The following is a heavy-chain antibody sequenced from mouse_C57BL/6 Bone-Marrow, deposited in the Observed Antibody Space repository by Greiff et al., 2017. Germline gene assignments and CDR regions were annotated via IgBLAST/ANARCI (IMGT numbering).Heavy chain of an antibody. D-gene: IGHD2-12*01. CDR1: GFTFSSYA. CDR3: ARNRRLRLRGYYFDY. Sequence: EVQGVESGGGLVKPGGSLKLSCAASGFTFSSYAMSWVRQTPEKRLEWVATISDGGSYTYYPDNVKGRFTLSRANAKNNLYLQMSHLKSEDTAMYYCARNRRLRLRGYYFDYWGQGTTLTVSS. V-gene: IGHV5-4*01. J-gene: IGHJ2*01. CDR2: ISDGGSYT.